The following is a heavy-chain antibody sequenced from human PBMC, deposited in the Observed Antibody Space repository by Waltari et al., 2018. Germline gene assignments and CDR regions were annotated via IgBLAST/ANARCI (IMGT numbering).Heavy chain of an antibody. CDR1: GFNLSSYS. CDR3: ARDGAAMVALDY. D-gene: IGHD5-18*01. CDR2: ISSSSSYI. J-gene: IGHJ4*02. Sequence: EVQLVESGGGLVKPGGSLRPSWAASGFNLSSYSMNWGRQAPGKGLEWVSSISSSSSYIYYADSVKGRFTISRDNAKNSLYLQMNSLRAEDTAVYYCARDGAAMVALDYWGQGTLVTVSS. V-gene: IGHV3-21*01.